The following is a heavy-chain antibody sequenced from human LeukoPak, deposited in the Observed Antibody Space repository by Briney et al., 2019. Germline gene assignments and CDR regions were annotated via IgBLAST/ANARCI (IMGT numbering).Heavy chain of an antibody. CDR1: GGSVSSTTYY. V-gene: IGHV4-39*01. J-gene: IGHJ4*02. CDR2: VYYTGST. CDR3: ARLRKGRYFDCIFDY. Sequence: SETLSLTCTVSGGSVSSTTYYWGWIRQPPGGGLEWIANVYYTGSTYCNPSLKSRVTMSADTSKNQFSLTMTSVTAADTAVYYCARLRKGRYFDCIFDYWGQGTLATVSS. D-gene: IGHD3-9*01.